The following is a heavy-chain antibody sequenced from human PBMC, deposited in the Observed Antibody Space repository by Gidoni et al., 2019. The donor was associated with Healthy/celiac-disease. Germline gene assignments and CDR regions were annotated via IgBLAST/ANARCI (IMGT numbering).Heavy chain of an antibody. CDR2: MRSKANSYAT. D-gene: IGHD4-17*01. CDR1: GLTFSGAA. Sequence: EVQLVEPGGGLVQPGGSLKLSCAASGLTFSGAALHWVRQASGKGLEWVGRMRSKANSYATAYAASVKGRFTSSRDDSKNTAYLQMNSRKTEDTAVYYCTRFYGDYYYYYYGMDVWGQGTTVTVSS. J-gene: IGHJ6*02. CDR3: TRFYGDYYYYYYGMDV. V-gene: IGHV3-73*01.